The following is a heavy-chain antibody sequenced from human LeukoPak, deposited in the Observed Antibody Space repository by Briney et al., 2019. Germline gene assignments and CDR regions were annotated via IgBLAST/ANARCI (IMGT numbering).Heavy chain of an antibody. CDR2: INPNSGGT. V-gene: IGHV1-2*06. D-gene: IGHD1-26*01. Sequence: ASVTVSCKASGYTFTSYGISWVRQAPGQGLEWMGRINPNSGGTNYAQKFQGRVTMTRDTSISTAYMELSRLRSDDTAVYYCARGEIVGATKLKIMPDYWGQGTLVTVSS. CDR3: ARGEIVGATKLKIMPDY. CDR1: GYTFTSYG. J-gene: IGHJ4*02.